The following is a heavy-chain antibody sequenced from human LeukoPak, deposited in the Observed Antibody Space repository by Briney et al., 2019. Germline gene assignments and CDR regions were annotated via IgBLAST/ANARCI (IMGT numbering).Heavy chain of an antibody. J-gene: IGHJ4*02. CDR2: IRYDGNNK. V-gene: IGHV3-30*02. D-gene: IGHD1-26*01. Sequence: GGSLRLSCAASGFTFSTYGMHWVRQAPGKGLEWVAFIRYDGNNKFYADSVKGRFTISRDNSKNTLYLQMNSLRAEDTAVYYCAKWGGVSGSYSYFDYWGQGTLVTVSS. CDR3: AKWGGVSGSYSYFDY. CDR1: GFTFSTYG.